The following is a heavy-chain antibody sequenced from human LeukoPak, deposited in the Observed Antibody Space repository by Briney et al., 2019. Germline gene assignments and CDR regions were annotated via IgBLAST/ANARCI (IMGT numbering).Heavy chain of an antibody. Sequence: GGSLRLSCAASGFTFSSYAMTWVRQAPGQGLEWVSAISASGGNTYYADSVKGRFTISRDNSKNTLYLQMNSLRAEDTAVYYCAKEGVGHWDYWGQGTLVTVSS. J-gene: IGHJ4*02. CDR2: ISASGGNT. CDR1: GFTFSSYA. D-gene: IGHD1-26*01. V-gene: IGHV3-23*01. CDR3: AKEGVGHWDY.